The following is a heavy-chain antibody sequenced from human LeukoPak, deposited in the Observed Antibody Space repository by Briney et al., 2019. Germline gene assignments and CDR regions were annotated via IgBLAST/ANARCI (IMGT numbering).Heavy chain of an antibody. Sequence: PGGSLRLSCAASGFTFSSYSMNWVRQAPGKGLEWVSYISSSSSTIYYADSVKGRFTISRDNAKNSLYLQMNSLRAEDTAVYYCARALRYFDWLSPSPEYNWLDPWGQGTLVTVSS. CDR1: GFTFSSYS. J-gene: IGHJ5*02. CDR3: ARALRYFDWLSPSPEYNWLDP. D-gene: IGHD3-9*01. CDR2: ISSSSSTI. V-gene: IGHV3-48*01.